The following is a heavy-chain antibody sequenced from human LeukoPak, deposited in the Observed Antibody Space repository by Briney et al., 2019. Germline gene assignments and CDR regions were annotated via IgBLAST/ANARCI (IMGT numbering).Heavy chain of an antibody. CDR1: GGSISSGGYY. V-gene: IGHV4-31*03. J-gene: IGHJ4*02. CDR3: ARVGGIAARSIDY. D-gene: IGHD6-6*01. Sequence: SETLSLTCTVSGGSISSGGYYWSWIRQHPGKGLEWIGYIYYSGSTCYNPSLKSRVTISVDTSKNQFSLKLSSVTAADTAVYYCARVGGIAARSIDYWGQGTLVTVSS. CDR2: IYYSGST.